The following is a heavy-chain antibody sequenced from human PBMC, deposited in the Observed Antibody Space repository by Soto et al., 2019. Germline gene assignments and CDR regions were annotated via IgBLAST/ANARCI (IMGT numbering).Heavy chain of an antibody. V-gene: IGHV2-5*02. Sequence: SGPTLVNPTQTLTLTCTFSGFSLSTSGVGVGWIRQPPGKALEWLALIYWDDDKRYSPSLKSRLTITKDTSKNQVVLTMTNMDPVDTATYYCAHSCISTSCHGYNWFDPWGQGTLVTVSS. CDR2: IYWDDDK. D-gene: IGHD2-2*01. CDR1: GFSLSTSGVG. J-gene: IGHJ5*02. CDR3: AHSCISTSCHGYNWFDP.